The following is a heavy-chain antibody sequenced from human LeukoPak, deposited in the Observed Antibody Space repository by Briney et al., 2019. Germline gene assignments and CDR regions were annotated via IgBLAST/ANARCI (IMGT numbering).Heavy chain of an antibody. D-gene: IGHD2-15*01. CDR1: GFTFSNYW. Sequence: GGSLRLSCVGSGFTFSNYWMHWVRQVPGKGLVWVSRINTDGSGIVYADSVKGRFTVSRDNSRSTLYVQMNSLGADDTAVYYCVRSGHCSGGICLGDDSWGQGTLVTVSS. CDR2: INTDGSGI. CDR3: VRSGHCSGGICLGDDS. J-gene: IGHJ4*02. V-gene: IGHV3-74*01.